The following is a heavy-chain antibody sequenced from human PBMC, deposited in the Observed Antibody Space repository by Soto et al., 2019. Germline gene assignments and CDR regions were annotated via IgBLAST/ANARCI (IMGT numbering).Heavy chain of an antibody. D-gene: IGHD2-15*01. V-gene: IGHV4-39*01. Sequence: SETLSLTCTVSGVSISSSYYYWGWIRQPPGKGLEWIGTIYYSGSTYYNPSLKSRVTISVDTSKNQFSLKLTSVTAADTAVYYCARLGCSGETCYPGYWGQGTLVTVSS. J-gene: IGHJ4*02. CDR2: IYYSGST. CDR3: ARLGCSGETCYPGY. CDR1: GVSISSSYYY.